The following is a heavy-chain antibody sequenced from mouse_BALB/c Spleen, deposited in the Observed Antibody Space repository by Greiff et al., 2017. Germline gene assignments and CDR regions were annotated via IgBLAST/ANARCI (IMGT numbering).Heavy chain of an antibody. CDR2: ISSGGSYT. CDR1: GFTFSSYT. D-gene: IGHD1-1*01. CDR3: TRGSITTVVPHWYFDV. Sequence: EVQVVESGGGLVKPGGSLKLSCAASGFTFSSYTMSWVRQTPEKRLEWVATISSGGSYTYYPDSVKGRFTISRDNAKNTLYLQMSSLKSEDTAMYYCTRGSITTVVPHWYFDVWGAGTTVTVSS. V-gene: IGHV5-6-4*01. J-gene: IGHJ1*01.